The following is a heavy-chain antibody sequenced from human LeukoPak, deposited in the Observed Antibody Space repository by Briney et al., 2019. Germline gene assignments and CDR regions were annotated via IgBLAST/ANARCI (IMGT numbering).Heavy chain of an antibody. D-gene: IGHD3-3*01. V-gene: IGHV4-4*07. CDR2: IYTSGST. CDR3: ARSGSSYYDFWSGYGSYFDY. CDR1: GGSISSYY. J-gene: IGHJ4*02. Sequence: PSETLSLTCTVSGGSISSYYWSWIRQPAGKGLEWIGRIYTSGSTNYNPSLKSRVTISVDTSKNQFSLKLSSVTAADTAVYYCARSGSSYYDFWSGYGSYFDYWGQGTLVTVSS.